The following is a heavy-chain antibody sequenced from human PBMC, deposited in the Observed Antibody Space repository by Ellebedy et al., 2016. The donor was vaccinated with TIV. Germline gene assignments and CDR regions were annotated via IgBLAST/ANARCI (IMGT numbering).Heavy chain of an antibody. D-gene: IGHD3-10*01. CDR3: ATANRFVGSGSYKDY. Sequence: PGGSLRLSCAASGFTFSAYGMHWVRQAPGKGLEWVAIISFDGGNIYSADSVKGRFTVSRDNSKNTLYLQMTSLRAEDTAMYYCATANRFVGSGSYKDYWGQGTLVTVSS. J-gene: IGHJ4*02. V-gene: IGHV3-30*03. CDR2: ISFDGGNI. CDR1: GFTFSAYG.